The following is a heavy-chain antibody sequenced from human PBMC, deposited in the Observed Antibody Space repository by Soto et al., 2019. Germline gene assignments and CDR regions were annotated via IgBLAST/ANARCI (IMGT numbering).Heavy chain of an antibody. Sequence: PSETLSLTCAVYGGSFSGYYWSWIRQPPGKGLEWIGEINHSGSTNYNPSLKSRVTISVDTSKNQFSLKLSSVTAADTAVYYCARGRPLYYDFWSGYRGYYFDYWGQGTLVXAPQ. CDR1: GGSFSGYY. J-gene: IGHJ4*02. D-gene: IGHD3-3*01. V-gene: IGHV4-34*01. CDR3: ARGRPLYYDFWSGYRGYYFDY. CDR2: INHSGST.